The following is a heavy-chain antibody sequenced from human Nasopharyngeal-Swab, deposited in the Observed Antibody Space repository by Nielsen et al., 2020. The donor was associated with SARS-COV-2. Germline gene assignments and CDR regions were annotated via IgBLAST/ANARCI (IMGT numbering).Heavy chain of an antibody. CDR3: AREGPPWLSAFDI. D-gene: IGHD3-22*01. J-gene: IGHJ3*02. CDR2: INHSGST. V-gene: IGHV4-34*01. CDR1: GGSFSGYY. Sequence: SETLSLTCAAYGGSFSGYYWSWIRQPSGKGLEWIGEINHSGSTNYNPSLKSRVTISVDTSKNQFSLKLSSVTAADTAVYYCAREGPPWLSAFDIWGQGTMVTVSS.